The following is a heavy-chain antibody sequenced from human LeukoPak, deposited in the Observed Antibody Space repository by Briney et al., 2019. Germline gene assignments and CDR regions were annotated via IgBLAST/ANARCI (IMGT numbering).Heavy chain of an antibody. CDR2: INHSGST. CDR1: GGSVSSGSYY. J-gene: IGHJ4*02. V-gene: IGHV4-39*07. CDR3: ARVRYSSGWIDY. Sequence: SETLSLTCTVSGGSVSSGSYYWSWIRQPPGKGLEWIGEINHSGSTNYNPSLKSRVTISVDTSKNQFSLKLSSVTAADTAVYYCARVRYSSGWIDYWGQGTLVTVSS. D-gene: IGHD6-19*01.